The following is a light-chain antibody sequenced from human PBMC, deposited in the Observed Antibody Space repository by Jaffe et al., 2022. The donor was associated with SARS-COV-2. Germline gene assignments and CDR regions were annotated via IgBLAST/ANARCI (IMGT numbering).Light chain of an antibody. CDR2: DAS. Sequence: EIVLTQSPATLSLSPGERATLSCRASQSVSSYLAWYQQKPGQAPRLLIYDASNRATGIPARFSGSGSGTDFTLTISSLEPEDFAVYYCQQRRRYTFGQGTKLEIK. CDR3: QQRRRYT. V-gene: IGKV3-11*01. CDR1: QSVSSY. J-gene: IGKJ2*01.